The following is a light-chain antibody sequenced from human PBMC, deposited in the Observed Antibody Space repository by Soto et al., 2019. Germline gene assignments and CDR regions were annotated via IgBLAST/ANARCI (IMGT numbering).Light chain of an antibody. J-gene: IGKJ4*01. CDR3: QQYNNWPPIT. CDR1: QSVSNN. Sequence: EIVLTQSPGTLSLSPGERATLSCRASQSVSNNYLAWYQQKPGQAPRLPIYGASTRATGIPARFSGSGSGTEFTLTISSLQSEDFAVYYCQQYNNWPPITFGGGTKVDIK. V-gene: IGKV3-15*01. CDR2: GAS.